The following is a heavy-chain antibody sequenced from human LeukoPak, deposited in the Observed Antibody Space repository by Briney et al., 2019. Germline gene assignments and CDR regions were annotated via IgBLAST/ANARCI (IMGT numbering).Heavy chain of an antibody. D-gene: IGHD4-23*01. V-gene: IGHV3-30*03. CDR1: GFTFSSYG. CDR3: VQWELLPTADY. J-gene: IGHJ4*02. Sequence: GRSLRLSCAASGFTFSSYGMHWVRQAPGKGLEWVAVISYDGSNKYYADSVKGRFTISRDNSKNTLYLQMSSLTAEDTAVYYCVQWELLPTADYWGQGTLVTVSS. CDR2: ISYDGSNK.